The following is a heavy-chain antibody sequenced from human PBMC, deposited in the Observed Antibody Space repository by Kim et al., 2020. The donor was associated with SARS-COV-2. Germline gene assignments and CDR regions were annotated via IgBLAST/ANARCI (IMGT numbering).Heavy chain of an antibody. Sequence: SETLSLTCTVAGASISSASYYWGWIRQPPGKGLEYIGSVYYSGSTYYNPSLKSRVTISVDTSKNQFSLKLSSVTAADTAVYYCAKDKSIWGSYRSFDYWGPGTLVTVSS. CDR3: AKDKSIWGSYRSFDY. CDR1: GASISSASYY. CDR2: VYYSGST. V-gene: IGHV4-39*07. J-gene: IGHJ4*02. D-gene: IGHD3-16*02.